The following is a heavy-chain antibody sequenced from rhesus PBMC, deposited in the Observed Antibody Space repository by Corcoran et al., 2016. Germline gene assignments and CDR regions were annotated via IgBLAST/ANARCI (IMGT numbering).Heavy chain of an antibody. V-gene: IGHV3-178*01. CDR2: IIHWGGST. Sequence: EVQLVESGGGLAKPGGSLRLSGAASGFTFCDYYIEWVRRAPEKGLAWVSLIIHWGGSTLYAQSVQGIFTISRENAKNRLYLQMNSLRAEDTAVYYCARDGATPLDYWGQGVLVTVSS. J-gene: IGHJ4*01. CDR1: GFTFCDYY. D-gene: IGHD3-34*01. CDR3: ARDGATPLDY.